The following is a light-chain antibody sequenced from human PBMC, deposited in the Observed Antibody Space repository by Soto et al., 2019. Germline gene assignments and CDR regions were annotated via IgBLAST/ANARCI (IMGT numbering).Light chain of an antibody. CDR1: NNL. Sequence: QSALTQPASVSGSPGQSITISCTGTNNLVSWYQQHPGKAPKVVVYEGTKRPSGVSNRFSGSNSGGTASLTISGLQAEDEADYFCCSYAGRSNVFGGGTKLTVL. V-gene: IGLV2-23*01. CDR3: CSYAGRSNV. CDR2: EGT. J-gene: IGLJ3*02.